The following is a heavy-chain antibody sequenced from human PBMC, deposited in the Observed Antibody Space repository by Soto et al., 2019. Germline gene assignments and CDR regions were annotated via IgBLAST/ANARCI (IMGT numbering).Heavy chain of an antibody. J-gene: IGHJ3*02. Sequence: QVQLVESGGGVVQPGRSLRLSCAASGFTFNNYAMHWVRQAPGKGLEWVADILNDGSNKNYADSVKGRFIISRDNSQNTVYLQMNSLRLEDTSLYYCTRVWDAYDWGDVVDIWGQGTMVIVSS. CDR2: ILNDGSNK. CDR3: TRVWDAYDWGDVVDI. V-gene: IGHV3-30*04. CDR1: GFTFNNYA. D-gene: IGHD3-10*02.